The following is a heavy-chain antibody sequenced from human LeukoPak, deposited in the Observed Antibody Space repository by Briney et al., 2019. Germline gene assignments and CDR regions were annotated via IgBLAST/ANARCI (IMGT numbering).Heavy chain of an antibody. V-gene: IGHV1-18*01. Sequence: ASVKVSCKASGYTFTSYGISWVRQAPGQGLEWMGWISAYNGNTNYAQKLQGRATMTTDTSTSTAYMELRSLRSDDTAVYYCARESPRLWLGELRGDYWGQGTLVTVSS. CDR3: ARESPRLWLGELRGDY. CDR1: GYTFTSYG. J-gene: IGHJ4*02. CDR2: ISAYNGNT. D-gene: IGHD3-10*01.